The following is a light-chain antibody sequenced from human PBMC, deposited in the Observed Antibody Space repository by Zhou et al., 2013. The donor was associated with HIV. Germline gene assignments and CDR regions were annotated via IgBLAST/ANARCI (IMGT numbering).Light chain of an antibody. CDR3: QQYNLPQGYT. J-gene: IGKJ2*01. Sequence: IVLTQSPGTLSLSPGERATLSCRASQSVNSGYFAWYQQNPGRAPRLLIYGTSTRATGIPDRFSGSGSGTDFTLTISTVEPEDSAVYYCQQYNLPQGYTFRPGDQAGDQT. CDR1: QSVNSGY. CDR2: GTS. V-gene: IGKV3-20*01.